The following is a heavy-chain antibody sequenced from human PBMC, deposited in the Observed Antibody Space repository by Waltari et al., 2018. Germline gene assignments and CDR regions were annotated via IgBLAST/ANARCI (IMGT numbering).Heavy chain of an antibody. Sequence: QLQLQESGSGLVKPSQTLSLTCAVSGGSISSGGYSRSWIRQPPGKGLKWIGYIHHGRSTYSNPSLKRRVTISVDRSKNQFSLKLSSVTAADTAGYYCARGYCSSTSCYTDYFDYWGQGTLVTVSS. D-gene: IGHD2-2*02. CDR2: IHHGRST. J-gene: IGHJ4*02. V-gene: IGHV4-30-2*01. CDR1: GGSISSGGYS. CDR3: ARGYCSSTSCYTDYFDY.